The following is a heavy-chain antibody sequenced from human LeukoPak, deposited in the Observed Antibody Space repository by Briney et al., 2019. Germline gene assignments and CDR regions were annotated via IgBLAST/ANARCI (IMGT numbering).Heavy chain of an antibody. J-gene: IGHJ6*03. CDR3: ASSTSPTGYYYYYMDV. CDR2: FDPEDGET. D-gene: IGHD2-2*01. V-gene: IGHV1-24*01. CDR1: GYTLTELS. Sequence: GASVKVSCKVSGYTLTELSKHWVRQAPGKGLEWMGGFDPEDGETIYAQKFQGRVTMTEDTSTDTAYMELSSLRSEDTAVYYCASSTSPTGYYYYYMDVWGKGTTVTVSS.